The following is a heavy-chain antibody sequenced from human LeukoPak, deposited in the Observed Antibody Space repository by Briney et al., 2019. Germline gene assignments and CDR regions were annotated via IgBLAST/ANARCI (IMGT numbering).Heavy chain of an antibody. V-gene: IGHV3-11*04. CDR1: GFTFSDYY. J-gene: IGHJ3*02. D-gene: IGHD3-10*01. CDR3: AREWFPEAFDI. CDR2: ISSSGSTI. Sequence: SGGSLRLSCAASGFTFSDYYMSWIRQAPGKGLEWVSYISSSGSTIYYADGGIGRFTISRDNAKNSLNLNMNSLSAEDTAVYYCAREWFPEAFDIWGQGTMVTVSS.